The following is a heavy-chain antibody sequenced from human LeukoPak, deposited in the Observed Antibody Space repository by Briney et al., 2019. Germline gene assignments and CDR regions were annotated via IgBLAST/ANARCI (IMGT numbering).Heavy chain of an antibody. D-gene: IGHD2-2*01. CDR3: ARGYCRGTSCNRYTFDM. CDR2: IYYSGST. J-gene: IGHJ3*02. CDR1: DGSISSYY. Sequence: PSESLSLTCTVSDGSISSYYWSWIRQSPGKGLEWIGYIYYSGSTNYNPSLKSRVTISVDTSKNQFSLKLSSVTAADTAVYYCARGYCRGTSCNRYTFDMWGQGTMVTVSS. V-gene: IGHV4-59*01.